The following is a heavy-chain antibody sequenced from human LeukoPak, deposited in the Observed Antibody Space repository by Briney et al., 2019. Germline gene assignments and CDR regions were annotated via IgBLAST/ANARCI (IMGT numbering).Heavy chain of an antibody. D-gene: IGHD2-15*01. CDR1: GYTFTSYD. CDR3: ARGAHPRPDLYCSGGSCYLPTNWFDP. V-gene: IGHV1-8*01. CDR2: MNPNSGNT. J-gene: IGHJ5*02. Sequence: GASVKVSCKASGYTFTSYDINWVRQATGQGLEWMGWMNPNSGNTGYAQKFQGRVTMTRNTSISTAYMELSSLRSEDTAVYYCARGAHPRPDLYCSGGSCYLPTNWFDPWGQGTLVTVSS.